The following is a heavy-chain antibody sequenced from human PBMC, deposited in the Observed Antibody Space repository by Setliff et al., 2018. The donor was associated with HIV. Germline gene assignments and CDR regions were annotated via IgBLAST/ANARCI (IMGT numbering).Heavy chain of an antibody. J-gene: IGHJ5*02. D-gene: IGHD2-8*01. Sequence: PSETLSLTCTVSGGSIRSEGYYWSWIRQPAGKGLEWIGHIYTSGSTNYNPSLKSRVTISADTSKNQFSLKLSSVTAADTAVYYCARALMGRWFDPWGQGTLVTVSS. CDR1: GGSIRSEGYY. V-gene: IGHV4-61*09. CDR3: ARALMGRWFDP. CDR2: IYTSGST.